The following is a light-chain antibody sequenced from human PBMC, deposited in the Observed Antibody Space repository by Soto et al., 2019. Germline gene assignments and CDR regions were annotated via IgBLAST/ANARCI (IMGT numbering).Light chain of an antibody. J-gene: IGKJ1*01. CDR1: QSIGTY. CDR3: QQSYSNPT. Sequence: DIQVTQSPSSLSASVGDRFTITCRASQSIGTYLNWYHQKPGKAPQLLIYGASTLQSGVPSRFSGSGSGTHFTLTINSLQPEDFGTFSCQQSYSNPTFGQGTKVDIK. V-gene: IGKV1-39*01. CDR2: GAS.